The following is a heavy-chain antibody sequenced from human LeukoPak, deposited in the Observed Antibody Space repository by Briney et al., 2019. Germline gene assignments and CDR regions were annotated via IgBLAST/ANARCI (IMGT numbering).Heavy chain of an antibody. Sequence: GGSLRLSCAASGFTFSSYGMIWVRQAPGKGLEWVSSISSSSSYIYYADSVKGRFTISRDNAKNSLYLQMNSLRAEDTAVYYCARGAIRTFDYWGQGTLVTVSS. CDR3: ARGAIRTFDY. CDR1: GFTFSSYG. D-gene: IGHD3-16*01. CDR2: ISSSSSYI. J-gene: IGHJ4*02. V-gene: IGHV3-21*01.